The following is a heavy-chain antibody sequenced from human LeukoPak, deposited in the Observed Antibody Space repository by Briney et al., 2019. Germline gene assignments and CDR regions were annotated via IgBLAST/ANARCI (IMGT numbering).Heavy chain of an antibody. V-gene: IGHV4-38-2*02. CDR2: IYHSGST. CDR3: AREYCSSTSCYYYYGMDV. CDR1: GYSISSGYY. J-gene: IGHJ6*02. D-gene: IGHD2-2*01. Sequence: SETLSLTCTVSGYSISSGYYWGWIRPPPGKGLEWIGSIYHSGSTYYNPSLKSRVTISVDTSKNQFSLKLSSVTAADTAVYYCAREYCSSTSCYYYYGMDVWGQGTTVTVSS.